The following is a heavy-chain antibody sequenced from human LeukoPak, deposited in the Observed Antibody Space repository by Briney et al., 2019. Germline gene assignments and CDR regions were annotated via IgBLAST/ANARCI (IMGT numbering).Heavy chain of an antibody. CDR2: IYTSGST. CDR3: ARAGPASGYYPFDY. CDR1: DGSISSYY. D-gene: IGHD3-22*01. V-gene: IGHV4-4*07. Sequence: PSETLSLTCTVSDGSISSYYWSWIRQPAGKGLEWIGRIYTSGSTNYNPSLKSRVTMSVDTSKNQFSLKLSSVTAADTAVYYCARAGPASGYYPFDYWGQGTLVTVSS. J-gene: IGHJ4*02.